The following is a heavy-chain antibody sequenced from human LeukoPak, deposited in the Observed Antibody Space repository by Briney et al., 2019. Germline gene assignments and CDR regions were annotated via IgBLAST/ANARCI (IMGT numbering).Heavy chain of an antibody. CDR2: IYYSGST. V-gene: IGHV4-39*07. J-gene: IGHJ4*02. D-gene: IGHD1-26*01. Sequence: SETLSLTCTVSGGSISSSSYYWGWIRQPPGKGLEWIGSIYYSGSTCYDPSLKSRVTISVDTSKNQFSLKLSSVTAADTAVYYRARDSGSYSAPVFDYWGQGTLVTVSS. CDR1: GGSISSSSYY. CDR3: ARDSGSYSAPVFDY.